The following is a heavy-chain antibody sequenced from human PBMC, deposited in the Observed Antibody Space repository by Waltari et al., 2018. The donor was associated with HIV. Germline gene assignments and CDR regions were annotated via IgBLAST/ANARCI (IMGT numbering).Heavy chain of an antibody. J-gene: IGHJ6*02. CDR3: FYYSNTESYGLDV. CDR1: GYPFTAHY. CDR2: INPKSGVT. V-gene: IGHV1-2*06. D-gene: IGHD3-22*01. Sequence: QLVPSGADVKKPGASVKVSCRASGYPFTAHYIHWIRQAPGQGLEWMGRINPKSGVTHYAQKFQDRVTVTRDTSNTTAYMELSSLRSDDTARYFCFYYSNTESYGLDVWGQGTTVTVSS.